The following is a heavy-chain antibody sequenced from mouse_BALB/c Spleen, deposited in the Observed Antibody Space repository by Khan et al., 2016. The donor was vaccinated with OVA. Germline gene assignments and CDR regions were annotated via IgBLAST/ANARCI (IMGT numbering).Heavy chain of an antibody. CDR2: ITSGGSYT. CDR3: TRNRTYYGSSFYCDY. V-gene: IGHV5-6-4*01. Sequence: EVELVESGGGLVKPGGSMRLSCEASGFTFSSYSMSWVRQTPEKRLEWVATITSGGSYTYYPDSVQGRFTISRDNAKNTLYLHMSSLKSEDTSIYYCTRNRTYYGSSFYCDYWGQGTTLTVSS. J-gene: IGHJ2*01. CDR1: GFTFSSYS. D-gene: IGHD1-1*01.